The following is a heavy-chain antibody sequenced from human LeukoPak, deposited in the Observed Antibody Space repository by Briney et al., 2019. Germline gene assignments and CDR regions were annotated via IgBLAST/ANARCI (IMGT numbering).Heavy chain of an antibody. CDR2: ISYDGSNK. J-gene: IGHJ6*02. Sequence: PGGSLRLSCAASGFTFSSYAMSWVRQAPGKGLEWVAVISYDGSNKYYADSVKGRFTISRDNSKNTLYLQMNSLRAEDTAVYYCARDGGLIDILTGYTGDYYGMDVWGQGTTVTVSS. CDR3: ARDGGLIDILTGYTGDYYGMDV. V-gene: IGHV3-30*04. D-gene: IGHD3-9*01. CDR1: GFTFSSYA.